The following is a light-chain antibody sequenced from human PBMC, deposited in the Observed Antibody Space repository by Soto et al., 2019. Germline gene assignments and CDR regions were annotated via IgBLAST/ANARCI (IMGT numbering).Light chain of an antibody. J-gene: IGKJ4*01. CDR3: QQSRTRPA. V-gene: IGKV3-11*01. CDR2: DGS. Sequence: DIVLTQSPATLSLSPRERAALSCRASQSVGNYLIWYQQYTRQSPRLLIYDGSTRAIDVPAWIRGSGSGTNFNVSISNLELEDAAAYSFQQSRTRPASGGGTEV. CDR1: QSVGNY.